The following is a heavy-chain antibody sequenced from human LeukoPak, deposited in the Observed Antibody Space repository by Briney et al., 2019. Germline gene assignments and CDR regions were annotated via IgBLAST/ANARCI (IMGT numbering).Heavy chain of an antibody. Sequence: GGSLRLSCAASGFTFSSYAMPWVRQAPGKGLEWVSGISGSGGSSYSADSVKGRFTISRDNSKKTLYMQMNSLRAEDTAVYYCTKHRGRWIDEVDMWGQGTMVTVSS. CDR1: GFTFSSYA. V-gene: IGHV3-23*01. CDR3: TKHRGRWIDEVDM. D-gene: IGHD5-12*01. CDR2: ISGSGGSS. J-gene: IGHJ3*02.